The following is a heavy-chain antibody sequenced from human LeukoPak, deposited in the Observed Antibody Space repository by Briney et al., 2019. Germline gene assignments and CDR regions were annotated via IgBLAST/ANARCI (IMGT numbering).Heavy chain of an antibody. Sequence: ASVKVPCKASGYTFTSYGISWVRQAPGQGLEWMGWISAYNGNTNYAQKLQGRVTMTTDTSTSTAYMELRSLRSDDTAVYYCASEVAVAGTFLLYDYWGQGTLVTVSS. J-gene: IGHJ4*02. CDR1: GYTFTSYG. D-gene: IGHD6-19*01. CDR3: ASEVAVAGTFLLYDY. CDR2: ISAYNGNT. V-gene: IGHV1-18*01.